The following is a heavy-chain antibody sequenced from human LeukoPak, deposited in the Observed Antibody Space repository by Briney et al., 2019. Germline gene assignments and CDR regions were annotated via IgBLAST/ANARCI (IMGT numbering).Heavy chain of an antibody. D-gene: IGHD3-3*01. CDR1: GGSISSSSYY. J-gene: IGHJ5*02. CDR3: ARVSPRDYDFKVGFDP. Sequence: SETLSLTCTVSGGSISSSSYYWGWIRQPPGKGLEWIGSIYYSGSTNYNPSLKSRVTISVDTSKNQFSLKLSSVTAADTAAYYCARVSPRDYDFKVGFDPWGQGTLVTVSS. V-gene: IGHV4-39*07. CDR2: IYYSGST.